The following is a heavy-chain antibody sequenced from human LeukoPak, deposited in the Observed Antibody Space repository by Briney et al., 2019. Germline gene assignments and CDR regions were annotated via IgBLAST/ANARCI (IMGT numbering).Heavy chain of an antibody. CDR2: INHSGST. CDR3: ARGLRAAARYYYGMNV. J-gene: IGHJ6*02. V-gene: IGHV4-34*01. Sequence: PSETLSLTCAVYGGSFSGYYWSWIRQPPGKGLEWIGEINHSGSTNYNPSLKSRVTISVDTSKNQFSLKLSSVTAADTAVYYCARGLRAAARYYYGMNVWGQGTTVTVSS. D-gene: IGHD6-13*01. CDR1: GGSFSGYY.